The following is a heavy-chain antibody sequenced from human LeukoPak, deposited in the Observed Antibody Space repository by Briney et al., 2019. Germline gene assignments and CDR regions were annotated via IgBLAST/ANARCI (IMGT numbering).Heavy chain of an antibody. CDR2: ISGSGGGT. CDR1: RFTFSTYA. V-gene: IGHV3-23*01. Sequence: GGSLRLSCAASRFTFSTYAMSWVRQAPGKGLEWVSSISGSGGGTYYADSVKGRFTISRDNSKNTLYLQMNSLRAEDTAVYYCARASSGWFDYRGQGTLVTVSS. J-gene: IGHJ4*02. D-gene: IGHD6-19*01. CDR3: ARASSGWFDY.